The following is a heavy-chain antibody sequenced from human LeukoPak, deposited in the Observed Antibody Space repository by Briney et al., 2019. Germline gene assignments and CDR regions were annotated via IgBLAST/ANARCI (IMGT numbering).Heavy chain of an antibody. V-gene: IGHV3-7*03. CDR1: GFIFTNYF. CDR2: IKHDGSEK. CDR3: AKGSRYYDILTGYYRSDYCYGMDV. D-gene: IGHD3-9*01. J-gene: IGHJ6*02. Sequence: GGSLRLSCAASGFIFTNYFMSWVRQAPGKGLEWVASIKHDGSEKYYVDSVKGRFTISRDNSKNTLYLQMNSLRAEDTAVYYCAKGSRYYDILTGYYRSDYCYGMDVWGQGTTVTVSS.